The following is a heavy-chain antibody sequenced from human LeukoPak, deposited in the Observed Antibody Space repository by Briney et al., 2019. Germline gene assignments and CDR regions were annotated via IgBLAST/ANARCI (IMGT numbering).Heavy chain of an antibody. J-gene: IGHJ5*02. D-gene: IGHD3-22*01. CDR2: INHSGST. CDR3: ASSYYYDSSGYPEA. CDR1: GGSISSYY. V-gene: IGHV4-34*01. Sequence: PSQTLSLTCTVSGGSISSYYWSWIRQPPGKGLEWIGEINHSGSTNYNPSLKSRVTISVDTSKNQFSLKLSSVTAADTAVYYCASSYYYDSSGYPEAWGQGTLVTVSS.